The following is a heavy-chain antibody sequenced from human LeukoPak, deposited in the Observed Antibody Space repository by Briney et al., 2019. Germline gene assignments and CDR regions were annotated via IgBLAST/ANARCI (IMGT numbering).Heavy chain of an antibody. CDR1: GGSISSSSFY. J-gene: IGHJ5*02. V-gene: IGHV4-39*01. Sequence: PSETLSLTCTVSGGSISSSSFYWGWIRQPPGKGLEWIGTIYYSGSTYYNPSLKSRVTISVDTSKNQFPLKLSSVTAADTAVYYCARHDRAAVGDWEFDPWGQGTLVTVSS. CDR3: ARHDRAAVGDWEFDP. D-gene: IGHD6-13*01. CDR2: IYYSGST.